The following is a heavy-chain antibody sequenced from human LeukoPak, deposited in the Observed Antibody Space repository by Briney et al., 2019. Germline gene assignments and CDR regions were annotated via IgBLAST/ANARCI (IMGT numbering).Heavy chain of an antibody. CDR2: ISSTGTYM. J-gene: IGHJ6*02. CDR1: GFTFSSYS. V-gene: IGHV3-21*01. D-gene: IGHD3-9*01. Sequence: GGSLRLSCAASGFTFSSYSMNWVRQAPGKGLEWVSSISSTGTYMYYADSVKGRFTISRDNAKNSLYLQMNSLRAEDTAVYYCARDLTNYYGMDVWGQGTTVTVSS. CDR3: ARDLTNYYGMDV.